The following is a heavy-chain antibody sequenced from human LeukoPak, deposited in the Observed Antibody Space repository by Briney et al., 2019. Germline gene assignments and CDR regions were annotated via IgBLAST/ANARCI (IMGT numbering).Heavy chain of an antibody. J-gene: IGHJ5*02. CDR3: ARGQHYCSGGSCYWFDP. V-gene: IGHV1-69*05. CDR2: IIPIFGKA. D-gene: IGHD2-15*01. CDR1: GGTFSSYS. Sequence: ASVKVSCKASGGTFSSYSISWVRQPPGQGLEWMEGIIPIFGKANYAKKCQGRVTITTDESTSTAYMELSSLRSEDTAVYYCARGQHYCSGGSCYWFDPWGQGTLVTVSS.